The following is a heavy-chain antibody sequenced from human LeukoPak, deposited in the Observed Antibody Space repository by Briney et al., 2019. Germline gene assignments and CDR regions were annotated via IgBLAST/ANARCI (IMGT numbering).Heavy chain of an antibody. CDR3: AIDPSWGTHS. V-gene: IGHV3-23*01. D-gene: IGHD7-27*01. CDR1: GFTFSTYT. J-gene: IGHJ4*02. CDR2: IGNNGGGI. Sequence: GGSLRLSCAASGFTFSTYTMYWDRHPPGKRLEWVSIIGNNGGGIHYADSVRGRFTISRDNSKNALHLQMNSLRVEDTAVYYCAIDPSWGTHSWGQGVLVTVSS.